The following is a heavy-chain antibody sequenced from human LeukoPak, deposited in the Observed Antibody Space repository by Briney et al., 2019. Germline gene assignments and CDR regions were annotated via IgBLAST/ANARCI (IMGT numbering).Heavy chain of an antibody. Sequence: GGSLTLSCAPSGFTFSSYAMSWVRQARGKGLEWVSAISGSGGSTYCADSVKGRFTISRDNSKNTLYLQMNSLRAEDTAVYYCARRAGAYSHPYDYWGQGTLVTVSS. CDR1: GFTFSSYA. D-gene: IGHD4/OR15-4a*01. V-gene: IGHV3-23*01. J-gene: IGHJ4*02. CDR2: ISGSGGST. CDR3: ARRAGAYSHPYDY.